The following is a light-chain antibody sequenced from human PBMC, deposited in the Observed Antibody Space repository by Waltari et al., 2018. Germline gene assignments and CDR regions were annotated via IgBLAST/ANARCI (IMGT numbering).Light chain of an antibody. CDR2: KTT. V-gene: IGLV3-25*03. CDR3: QSPDSRGTMV. Sequence: YEVTQPPSVSVSPGQTARIPCSADALQQRSAHWYQQKPGQVPVLVIYKTTERPSGIPDRFSGSISGTAVTLTISGVRAEDEADYYCQSPDSRGTMVFGGGTKLTVL. CDR1: ALQQRS. J-gene: IGLJ2*01.